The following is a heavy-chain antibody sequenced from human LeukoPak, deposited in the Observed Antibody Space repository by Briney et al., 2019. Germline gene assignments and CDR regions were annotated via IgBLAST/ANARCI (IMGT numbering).Heavy chain of an antibody. D-gene: IGHD1-1*01. CDR2: IRRRAYGGTT. V-gene: IGHV3-49*04. J-gene: IGHJ4*02. CDR1: GFTFDDFA. CDR3: SRDSHGDDVYDY. Sequence: GGSLRLSCTVSGFTFDDFAMTWVRQAPGKGLEWVGFIRRRAYGGTTDYAASVKGRFSISIDESKNIAYLQMNSLKTEDTAIYFCSRDSHGDDVYDYWGQGTLVTVSS.